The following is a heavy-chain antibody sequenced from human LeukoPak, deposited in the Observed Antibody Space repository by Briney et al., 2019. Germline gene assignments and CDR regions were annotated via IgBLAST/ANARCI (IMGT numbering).Heavy chain of an antibody. CDR1: GFTVSSNY. CDR2: IYSGGST. D-gene: IGHD3-22*01. J-gene: IGHJ4*02. V-gene: IGHV3-53*01. CDR3: ARDHSGYLTYYFDY. Sequence: GGSLRLSCAASGFTVSSNYMSWVRQAPGKGLERVSVIYSGGSTYYADSVKGRFTISRDNSKNTLYLQMNSLRAEDTAVYYCARDHSGYLTYYFDYWGQGTLVTVSS.